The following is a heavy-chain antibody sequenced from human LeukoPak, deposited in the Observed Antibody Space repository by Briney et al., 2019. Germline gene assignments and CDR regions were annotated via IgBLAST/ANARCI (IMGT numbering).Heavy chain of an antibody. D-gene: IGHD3-9*01. CDR3: ARGPDYDILTGRQNPFNFDY. CDR2: IYYSGTT. J-gene: IGHJ4*02. Sequence: SQTLSPTCTVSGGSISSGGYYWSWIRQHPGKGLEWIGYIYYSGTTYYNPSLKSRVTISVDTSKNQFSLKLSSVTAADTAVYYCARGPDYDILTGRQNPFNFDYWGQGTLVTGSS. V-gene: IGHV4-31*03. CDR1: GGSISSGGYY.